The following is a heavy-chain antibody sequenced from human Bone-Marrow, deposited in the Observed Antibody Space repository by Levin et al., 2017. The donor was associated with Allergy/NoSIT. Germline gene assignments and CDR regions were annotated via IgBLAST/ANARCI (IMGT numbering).Heavy chain of an antibody. CDR1: GYTFTGYN. D-gene: IGHD3-3*01. CDR3: AREKSPRSRGTYFLEPYLDY. V-gene: IGHV1-2*02. CDR2: INPNSGDT. J-gene: IGHJ4*02. Sequence: ASVKVSCKTSGYTFTGYNIHWVRQAPGQGLEWMGWINPNSGDTNYAQKFRGGVTLTSDTSNSTAYVELKRLRSDDTAVYYCAREKSPRSRGTYFLEPYLDYWGQGTLLIVS.